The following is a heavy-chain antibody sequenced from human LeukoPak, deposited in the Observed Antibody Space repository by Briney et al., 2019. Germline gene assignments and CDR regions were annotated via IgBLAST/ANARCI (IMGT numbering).Heavy chain of an antibody. D-gene: IGHD5-24*01. J-gene: IGHJ3*01. Sequence: SETLSLTCTVSGGSISSSSYYWGWIRQPPGKGLEWIGSIYHSGTTYYTPSLKSRVTISVDTSKNQFSLKLSSVTAADTAVYYCARDLGDGYNDAFDVWGQGTMVTVSS. V-gene: IGHV4-39*07. CDR1: GGSISSSSYY. CDR2: IYHSGTT. CDR3: ARDLGDGYNDAFDV.